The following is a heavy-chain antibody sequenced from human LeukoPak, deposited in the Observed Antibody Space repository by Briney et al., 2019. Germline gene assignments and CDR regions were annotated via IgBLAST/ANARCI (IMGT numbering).Heavy chain of an antibody. D-gene: IGHD1-26*01. CDR1: GFSFDDYG. V-gene: IGHV3-69-1*01. Sequence: PGGSLRLSCAASGFSFDDYGMSWVRQAPGKGLEWVSSISSSSYIYYADSVKGRFTISRDNAKNSLYLQMNSLRAEDTAVYYCARDLSRSYASFDYWGQGTLVTVSS. CDR3: ARDLSRSYASFDY. CDR2: ISSSSYI. J-gene: IGHJ4*02.